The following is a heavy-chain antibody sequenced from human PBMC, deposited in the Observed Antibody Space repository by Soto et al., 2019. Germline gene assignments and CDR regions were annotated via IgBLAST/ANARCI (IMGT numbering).Heavy chain of an antibody. CDR3: ARELWDYYDSSGYFDY. V-gene: IGHV1-3*01. Sequence: ASVKVSCKASGYTFTNYAMHWVRQAPGQRLEWMGWINAGNGNTKYSQKFQGRVTITRDTSASTAYMELSSLRSEDTAVYYCARELWDYYDSSGYFDYWGQGTLVTAPQ. CDR2: INAGNGNT. D-gene: IGHD3-22*01. CDR1: GYTFTNYA. J-gene: IGHJ4*02.